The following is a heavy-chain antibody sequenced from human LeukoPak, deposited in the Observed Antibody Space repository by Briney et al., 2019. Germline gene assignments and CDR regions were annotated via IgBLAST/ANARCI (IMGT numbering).Heavy chain of an antibody. CDR3: ATGYSSGWY. V-gene: IGHV3-23*01. J-gene: IGHJ4*02. CDR1: GFTFSSYA. CDR2: ISGSGGST. D-gene: IGHD6-19*01. Sequence: GGSLRLSCAASGFTFSSYAMSWVRQAPGKGLEWVSAISGSGGSTYYADSVKGRFTISRDNAKNSLYLQMSSLRAEDTAVYYCATGYSSGWYWGQGTLVTVSS.